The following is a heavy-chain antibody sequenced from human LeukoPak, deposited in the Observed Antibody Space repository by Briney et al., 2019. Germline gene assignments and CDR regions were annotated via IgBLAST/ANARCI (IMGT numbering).Heavy chain of an antibody. V-gene: IGHV1-69*05. D-gene: IGHD2-8*02. CDR2: IIPIFGTA. Sequence: GASVKVSCKASGYTFTSYGISWVRQAPGQGLEWMGRIIPIFGTANYAQKFQGRVTITTDESTSTAYMELSSLRSEDTAVYYCARATGWFDPWGQGTLVTVSS. CDR1: GYTFTSYG. CDR3: ARATGWFDP. J-gene: IGHJ5*02.